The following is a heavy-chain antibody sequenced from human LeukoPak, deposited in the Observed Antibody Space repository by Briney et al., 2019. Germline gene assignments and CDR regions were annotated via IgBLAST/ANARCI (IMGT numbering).Heavy chain of an antibody. Sequence: GGSLRLSCTASGFTFNNFGMSWVRQAPGKGREWVSAISGGGAPTCYDDSVKGRFTSARDNSKNTLYLQMNSLRAEDTAVYYCAKDPRGGYSGGWYFDYGGGGTLVSVSS. D-gene: IGHD1-26*01. CDR3: AKDPRGGYSGGWYFDY. V-gene: IGHV3-23*01. CDR1: GFTFNNFG. J-gene: IGHJ4*02. CDR2: ISGGGAPT.